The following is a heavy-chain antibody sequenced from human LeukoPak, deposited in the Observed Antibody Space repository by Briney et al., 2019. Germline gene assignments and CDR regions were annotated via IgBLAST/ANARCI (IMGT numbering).Heavy chain of an antibody. J-gene: IGHJ3*02. CDR2: ISSSGTTI. CDR1: GFTFSSYE. D-gene: IGHD3-10*01. V-gene: IGHV3-48*03. Sequence: PGGSLRLSCAASGFTFSSYEMNWVRQAPGKGLEWVSYISSSGTTIYYADSVKGRFTISRDNAKKSLYLQMDSLRAEDTAVYYCARDRTSPSASVRAFDIWGQGTLVTVSS. CDR3: ARDRTSPSASVRAFDI.